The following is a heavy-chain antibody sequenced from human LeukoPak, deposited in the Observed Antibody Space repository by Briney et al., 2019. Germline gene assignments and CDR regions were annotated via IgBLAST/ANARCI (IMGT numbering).Heavy chain of an antibody. J-gene: IGHJ4*02. CDR1: GFTFSSYS. D-gene: IGHD6-13*01. Sequence: GGSLRLSCAASGFTFSSYSMNWVRQAPGKGLEWVSSISSSSSYIYYADSVKGRFTISRDNVKNSLYLQMNSLRAEDTAVYYCARAPADSSSWSDYWGQGTLVTVSS. CDR2: ISSSSSYI. V-gene: IGHV3-21*01. CDR3: ARAPADSSSWSDY.